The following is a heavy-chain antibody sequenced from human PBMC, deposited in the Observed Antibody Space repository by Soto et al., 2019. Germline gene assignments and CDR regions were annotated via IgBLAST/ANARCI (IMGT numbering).Heavy chain of an antibody. CDR2: IGTRGRTI. CDR1: GFTFSNYE. CDR3: ARDPAIYSGKFDYGLDV. Sequence: EVQLVEYGGGLVQAGGSLRLFCAASGFTFSNYEMNWVRQAPGKGLEWVSYIGTRGRTIYYADSVKGRFTISRDNAKNSLYLQMNSLRAEDTAVYYCARDPAIYSGKFDYGLDVWGQGTTVTVSS. D-gene: IGHD4-4*01. J-gene: IGHJ6*02. V-gene: IGHV3-48*03.